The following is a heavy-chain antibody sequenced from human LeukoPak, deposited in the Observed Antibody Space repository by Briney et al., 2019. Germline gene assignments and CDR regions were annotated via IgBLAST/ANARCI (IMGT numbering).Heavy chain of an antibody. CDR1: GFTFSSYS. J-gene: IGHJ4*02. Sequence: GGSLRLSCAASGFTFSSYSMYWVRQAPGKGLEWVSGINWNGGSTGYADSVKGRFTISRDNAKNSLYLQMNSLRAEDTALYYCARGPTRTYWVAVAGNFDYWGQGTLVTVSS. CDR2: INWNGGST. CDR3: ARGPTRTYWVAVAGNFDY. D-gene: IGHD6-19*01. V-gene: IGHV3-20*04.